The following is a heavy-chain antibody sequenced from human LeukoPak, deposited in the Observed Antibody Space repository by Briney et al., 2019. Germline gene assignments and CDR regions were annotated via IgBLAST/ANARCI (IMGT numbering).Heavy chain of an antibody. CDR3: ARARDDYGDYGVDY. D-gene: IGHD4-17*01. CDR2: IYSGGST. CDR1: GFTVSSNY. Sequence: GGSLRLACAASGFTVSSNYMSWVRQAPRKGLEWVSVIYSGGSTYYADSVKGRFTISRDNSKNTLYLQMNSLRAEDTAVYYCARARDDYGDYGVDYWGQGTLVTVSS. J-gene: IGHJ4*02. V-gene: IGHV3-66*01.